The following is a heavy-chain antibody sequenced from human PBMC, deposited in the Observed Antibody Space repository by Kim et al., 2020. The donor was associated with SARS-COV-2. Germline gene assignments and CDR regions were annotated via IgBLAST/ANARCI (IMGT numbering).Heavy chain of an antibody. CDR1: GGSISSSSYY. Sequence: SETLSLTCTVSGGSISSSSYYWGWIRQPPGKGLEWIGSIYYSGSTYYNPSLKSRVTISVDTSKNQFSLKLSSVTAADTAVYYCARATIFGVVIREESVDAFDIWGQGTMVTVSS. J-gene: IGHJ3*02. CDR3: ARATIFGVVIREESVDAFDI. V-gene: IGHV4-39*01. D-gene: IGHD3-3*01. CDR2: IYYSGST.